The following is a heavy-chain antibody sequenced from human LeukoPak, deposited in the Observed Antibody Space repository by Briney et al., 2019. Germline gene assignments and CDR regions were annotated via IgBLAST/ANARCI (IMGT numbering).Heavy chain of an antibody. Sequence: PSETLSLTCTVSGGSISSSSYYWGWIRQPPGKGLEWIGSIYYSGSTYYNPSLKSRVTISVDTSKNQFSLKLSTVTAADTAEYYCARGTTVPPYLEDWGQGTLVTVSS. CDR1: GGSISSSSYY. CDR3: ARGTTVPPYLED. CDR2: IYYSGST. D-gene: IGHD4-11*01. J-gene: IGHJ4*02. V-gene: IGHV4-39*07.